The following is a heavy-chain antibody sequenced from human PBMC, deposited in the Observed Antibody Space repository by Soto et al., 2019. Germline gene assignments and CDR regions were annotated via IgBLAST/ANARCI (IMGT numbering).Heavy chain of an antibody. V-gene: IGHV1-3*01. J-gene: IGHJ4*02. D-gene: IGHD6-13*01. CDR3: ARDVAAADY. CDR1: GATSTIYT. CDR2: INAGNGNT. Sequence: ASVKVSCKASGATSTIYTITWVRQAPGQRLEWMGWINAGNGNTKYSQKFQGRVTITRDTSASTAYMELSSLRSEDTAVYYCARDVAAADYWGQGTLVTVSS.